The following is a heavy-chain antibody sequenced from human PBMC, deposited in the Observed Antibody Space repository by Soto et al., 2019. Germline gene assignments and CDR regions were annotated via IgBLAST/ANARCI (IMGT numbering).Heavy chain of an antibody. J-gene: IGHJ2*01. Sequence: PSETLSLTCTVSGGSISSYYWSWIRQPPGKGLEWIGYIYYSGSPNYSPSLESRVTISEDTSKHQFYMKLSSVTATDTAIYYCGGGRDDCSGGDFDLWGRGTLVTVSS. D-gene: IGHD2-21*02. V-gene: IGHV4-59*01. CDR1: GGSISSYY. CDR2: IYYSGSP. CDR3: GGGRDDCSGGDFDL.